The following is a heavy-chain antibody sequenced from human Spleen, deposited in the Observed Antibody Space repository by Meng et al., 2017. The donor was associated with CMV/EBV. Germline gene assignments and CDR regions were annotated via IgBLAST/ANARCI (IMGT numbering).Heavy chain of an antibody. V-gene: IGHV4-4*07. D-gene: IGHD1-7*01. CDR1: GGCVSSYN. CDR3: ARGYNWNYWAFNY. Sequence: QGPLLGSRTGLVKPSETMPLTVTVSGGCVSSYNWRWLRQPAGKGLVWFGHIYPSGSTNYNPSLKSRVTMSVDTSKNQFSLKLSSVTAADTAVYYCARGYNWNYWAFNYWGQGTLVTVSS. CDR2: IYPSGST. J-gene: IGHJ4*02.